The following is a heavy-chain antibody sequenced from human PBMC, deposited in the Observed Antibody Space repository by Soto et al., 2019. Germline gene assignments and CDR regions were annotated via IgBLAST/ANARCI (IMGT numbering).Heavy chain of an antibody. Sequence: QVTLKESGPVLVKPTETLTLTCTVSGFSLSNARMGVSWIRQPPGKALEWLAHIFSNDEISYSTSLKSRLTISKDTSKSQVVLTMTNMDPVDTATYYCARGYYYDSSGGRDAFDIWGQGTMVTVSS. CDR2: IFSNDEI. CDR3: ARGYYYDSSGGRDAFDI. J-gene: IGHJ3*02. V-gene: IGHV2-26*01. D-gene: IGHD3-22*01. CDR1: GFSLSNARMG.